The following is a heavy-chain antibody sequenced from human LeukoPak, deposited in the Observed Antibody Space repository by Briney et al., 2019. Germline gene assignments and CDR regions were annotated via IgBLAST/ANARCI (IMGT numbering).Heavy chain of an antibody. CDR1: GFTFSRSA. J-gene: IGHJ4*02. D-gene: IGHD3-22*01. CDR2: IIYSGGAT. V-gene: IGHV3-23*01. CDR3: AKDGLYYDGSEHVYYFDS. Sequence: GGSLRLSCAASGFTFSRSAMTWVRQGPGTGLEFVASIIYSGGATYYADSVKGWFTISRDNSKHTLYLQMNSLRAEDTALYYCAKDGLYYDGSEHVYYFDSWGQGTLVTVSS.